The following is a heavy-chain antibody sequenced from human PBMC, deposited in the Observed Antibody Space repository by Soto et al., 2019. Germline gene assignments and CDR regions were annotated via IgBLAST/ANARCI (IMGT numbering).Heavy chain of an antibody. V-gene: IGHV1-69*01. Sequence: QVQLVQSGAEVKKPGSSVKISCKVSGGPFSDYAVSWVRQAPGQGLDWMGGIIPMFGTAYYAQKFQGRVTITADESTTTAYMELSSLRSEDTAVYYCARDLDYYGSGNYYNRIDYWGQGTLVTVSS. J-gene: IGHJ4*02. CDR3: ARDLDYYGSGNYYNRIDY. D-gene: IGHD3-10*01. CDR2: IIPMFGTA. CDR1: GGPFSDYA.